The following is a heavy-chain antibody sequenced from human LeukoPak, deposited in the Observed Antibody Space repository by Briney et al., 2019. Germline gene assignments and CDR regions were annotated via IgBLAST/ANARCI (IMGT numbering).Heavy chain of an antibody. J-gene: IGHJ5*02. CDR2: IYDRGST. Sequence: SETLSLTCTVTGASIISHYLGWIRQTPGTGLEWLGDIYDRGSTTYNPSLKSRVSISVDTSRNQFSLNLRSVTAADKAVYYCAKIEVGRFDPWGQGTLVTVSS. CDR3: AKIEVGRFDP. CDR1: GASIISHY. V-gene: IGHV4-59*11. D-gene: IGHD1-26*01.